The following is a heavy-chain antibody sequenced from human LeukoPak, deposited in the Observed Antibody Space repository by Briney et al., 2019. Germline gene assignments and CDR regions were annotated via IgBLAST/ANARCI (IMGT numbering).Heavy chain of an antibody. CDR3: TRGYYDSSGYSNTFDI. V-gene: IGHV4-59*01. D-gene: IGHD3-22*01. CDR2: IYYSGST. J-gene: IGHJ3*02. Sequence: PSETLSLTCTVSGGSISSYYWSWIQQLPGKGLEWIGYIYYSGSTNYNPSLKSRVTISVDTSKNQFSLKLSSVTAADTAVYYCTRGYYDSSGYSNTFDIWGQGTMVTVSS. CDR1: GGSISSYY.